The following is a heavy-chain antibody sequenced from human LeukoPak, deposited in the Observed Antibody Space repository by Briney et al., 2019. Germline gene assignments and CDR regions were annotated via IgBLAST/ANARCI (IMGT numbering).Heavy chain of an antibody. D-gene: IGHD4-17*01. V-gene: IGHV3-30-3*01. CDR2: ISYDGSNK. Sequence: PGGSLRLSCAASGFTFSSYAMHWVRQAPGKGLEWVAVISYDGSNKYYADSVKGRFTISRDNSKNTLYLQMNSLRAEDTAVYYCAKGGDYGDPFDIWGQGTMVTVSS. J-gene: IGHJ3*02. CDR3: AKGGDYGDPFDI. CDR1: GFTFSSYA.